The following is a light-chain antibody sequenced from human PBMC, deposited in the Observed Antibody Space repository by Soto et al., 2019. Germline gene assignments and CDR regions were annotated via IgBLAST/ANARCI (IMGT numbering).Light chain of an antibody. CDR3: SSHTSSSTV. CDR1: SSDVGGYNY. Sequence: QSALTQPASVSGSPGQSITISCTGTSSDVGGYNYVSWYQQHPGKAPKLMIYEVSNRPSGVSNRFSGSKSGDTASLTISGLLTEDEADYYCSSHTSSSTVFGTGTKLTVL. J-gene: IGLJ1*01. CDR2: EVS. V-gene: IGLV2-14*01.